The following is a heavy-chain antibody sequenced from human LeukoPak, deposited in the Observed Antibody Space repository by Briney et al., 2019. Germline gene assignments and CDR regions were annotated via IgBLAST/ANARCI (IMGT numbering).Heavy chain of an antibody. J-gene: IGHJ4*02. CDR2: IIPIFGTA. D-gene: IGHD3-16*01. V-gene: IGHV1-69*05. Sequence: SVRVSCKASGVIFSSYAISWVRQAPGQGLEWMGGIIPIFGTANYAQKFQGRVTITTDESTSTAYMELSSLRSEDTAVYYCAREIESGGFDYWGQGTLVTVSS. CDR1: GVIFSSYA. CDR3: AREIESGGFDY.